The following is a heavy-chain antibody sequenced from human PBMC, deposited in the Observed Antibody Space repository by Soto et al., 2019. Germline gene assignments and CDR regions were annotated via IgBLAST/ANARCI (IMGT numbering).Heavy chain of an antibody. CDR1: GGSFSGYY. CDR3: ARDRYYDSSGPILAPSDRRYYGMDV. Sequence: PSETLSLTSAVYGGSFSGYYWSWIRQPPGKGLEWIGEINHSGSTNYNPSLKSRVTISVDTSKNQFSLKLSSVTAADTAVYYCARDRYYDSSGPILAPSDRRYYGMDVGGQETRVT. D-gene: IGHD3-22*01. CDR2: INHSGST. V-gene: IGHV4-34*01. J-gene: IGHJ6*02.